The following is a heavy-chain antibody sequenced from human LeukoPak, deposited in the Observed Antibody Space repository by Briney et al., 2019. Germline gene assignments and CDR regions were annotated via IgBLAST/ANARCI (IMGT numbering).Heavy chain of an antibody. CDR2: IYYSGST. D-gene: IGHD4-17*01. CDR3: ARNDYGDYKFDY. V-gene: IGHV4-59*12. J-gene: IGHJ4*02. CDR1: GGSISSYY. Sequence: SETLSLTCTVSGGSISSYYWSWIRQPPGKGLEWIGYIYYSGSTNYNPSLKSRVTISVDTSKNQFSLKLSSVTAADTAVYYCARNDYGDYKFDYWGQGTLVTVSS.